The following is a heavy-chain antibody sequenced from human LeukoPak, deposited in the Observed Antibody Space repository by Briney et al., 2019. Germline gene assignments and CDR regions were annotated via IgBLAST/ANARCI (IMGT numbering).Heavy chain of an antibody. Sequence: GGTLRLSCAASGFTFSTYWMHWVRQAPGKGLVWVSRVRPEGTTTAYADSVKGRFTISRDNAKNTLFLQMNSLSAEDTAVYYCARDLDWILFDYWGQGTLVTVSS. D-gene: IGHD3-9*01. V-gene: IGHV3-74*03. CDR1: GFTFSTYW. J-gene: IGHJ4*02. CDR2: VRPEGTTT. CDR3: ARDLDWILFDY.